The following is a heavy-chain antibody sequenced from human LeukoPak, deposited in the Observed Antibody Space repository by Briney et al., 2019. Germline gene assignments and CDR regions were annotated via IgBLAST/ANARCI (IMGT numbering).Heavy chain of an antibody. CDR3: ATNGEYSSGAFAY. CDR2: INPNSGGT. D-gene: IGHD6-19*01. V-gene: IGHV1-2*02. CDR1: GYTFTGYY. J-gene: IGHJ4*02. Sequence: ASVKVSCKASGYTFTGYYMHWVRQAPGQGLEWMGWINPNSGGTNYAQKFQGRVTMTRDTSISTAYVELSRLRSDDTAVYYCATNGEYSSGAFAYWGQGTLVTVSS.